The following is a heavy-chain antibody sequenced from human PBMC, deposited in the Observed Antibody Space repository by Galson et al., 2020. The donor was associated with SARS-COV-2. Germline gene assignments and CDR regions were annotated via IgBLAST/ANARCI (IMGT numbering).Heavy chain of an antibody. Sequence: GGSLRLSCAASGFTFSSYGMHWVRQAPGKGLEWVAVIWYDGSNKYYADSVKGRFTISRDNSKNTLYLQMNSLRAEDTAVYYCARNMVRGVPPGCWFDPWGQGTLVTVSS. J-gene: IGHJ5*02. CDR3: ARNMVRGVPPGCWFDP. CDR1: GFTFSSYG. V-gene: IGHV3-33*01. CDR2: IWYDGSNK. D-gene: IGHD3-10*01.